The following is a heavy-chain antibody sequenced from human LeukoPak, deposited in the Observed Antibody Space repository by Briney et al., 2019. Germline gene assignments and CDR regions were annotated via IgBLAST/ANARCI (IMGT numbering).Heavy chain of an antibody. Sequence: GGSLRLFCAASGFTFSNAWMSWVRQAPGKGLEWVGRIKSKTDGGTTDYAAPVKGRFTISRDDSKNTLYLQMNSLKTEDTAVYYCTTRTTVVTDAFDIWGQGTMVTVSS. CDR3: TTRTTVVTDAFDI. V-gene: IGHV3-15*01. CDR2: IKSKTDGGTT. D-gene: IGHD4-23*01. J-gene: IGHJ3*02. CDR1: GFTFSNAW.